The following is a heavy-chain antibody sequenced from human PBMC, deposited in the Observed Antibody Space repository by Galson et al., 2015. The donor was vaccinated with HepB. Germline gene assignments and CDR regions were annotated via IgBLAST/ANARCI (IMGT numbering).Heavy chain of an antibody. V-gene: IGHV3-48*03. D-gene: IGHD6-13*01. CDR2: ISSSGSTI. Sequence: SLRLSCAASGFTFSSYEMNWVRQAPGKGLEWVSYISSSGSTIYYADSVKGRFTISRDNAKNSLYLQMNSLRAEDTAVYYCARDRHSSSWYRWSYNWFDPWGQGTLVTVSS. CDR1: GFTFSSYE. CDR3: ARDRHSSSWYRWSYNWFDP. J-gene: IGHJ5*02.